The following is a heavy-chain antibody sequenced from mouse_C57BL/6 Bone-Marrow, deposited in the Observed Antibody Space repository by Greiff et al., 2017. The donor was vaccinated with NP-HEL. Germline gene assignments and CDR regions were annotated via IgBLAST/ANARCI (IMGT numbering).Heavy chain of an antibody. Sequence: QVQLKESGPGLVQPSQSLSITCTVSGFSLTSYGVHWVRQPPGKGLEWLGVIWSGGSTDYNAAFISRLSISKDNSKSQVFFKMNSLQADDTAIYYCAKNEGWLLTFAYWGQGTLVTVSA. CDR3: AKNEGWLLTFAY. V-gene: IGHV2-4*01. CDR1: GFSLTSYG. CDR2: IWSGGST. J-gene: IGHJ3*01. D-gene: IGHD2-3*01.